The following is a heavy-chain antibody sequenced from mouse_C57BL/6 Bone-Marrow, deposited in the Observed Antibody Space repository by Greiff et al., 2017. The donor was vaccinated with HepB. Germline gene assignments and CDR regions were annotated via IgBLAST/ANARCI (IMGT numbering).Heavy chain of an antibody. CDR2: IYPGSGNT. CDR3: ARQRIYYERWYFDV. V-gene: IGHV1-76*01. J-gene: IGHJ1*03. CDR1: GYTFTDYY. D-gene: IGHD2-4*01. Sequence: QVQLQQSGAELVRPGASVKLSCKASGYTFTDYYINWVKQRPGQGLEWIARIYPGSGNTYYNEKFKGKATLTAEKSSRTAYMQLSSLTSEDSAVYFCARQRIYYERWYFDVWGTGTTVTVSS.